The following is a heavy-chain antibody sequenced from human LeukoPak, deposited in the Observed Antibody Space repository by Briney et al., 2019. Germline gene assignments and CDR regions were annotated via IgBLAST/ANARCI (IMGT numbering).Heavy chain of an antibody. V-gene: IGHV3-21*01. Sequence: PGGSLRLSCAASGFTFSSYSMNWVRQAPGKGLEWVSSISSSGDYIYYADSVKGRFTISRDNAKSSLFLQMNSLRVEDTAVYYCTSWGDTTAEYFQRWGQGTLVTVSS. D-gene: IGHD2-21*02. CDR2: ISSSGDYI. CDR3: TSWGDTTAEYFQR. CDR1: GFTFSSYS. J-gene: IGHJ1*01.